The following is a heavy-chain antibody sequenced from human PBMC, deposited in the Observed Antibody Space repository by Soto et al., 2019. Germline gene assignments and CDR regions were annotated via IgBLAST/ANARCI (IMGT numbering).Heavy chain of an antibody. CDR1: GFTFSTYN. D-gene: IGHD2-21*01. CDR2: ISGSSRTI. Sequence: PGGSLRLSCAASGFTFSTYNMNWFRQAPGQGLEWVSYISGSSRTIFYADSVKGRFTISRDNAKNSLYLQMNSLGAEDTAVYFCARDDGYCGGDCYSFPNWYFDLWGRGTLVTLSS. CDR3: ARDDGYCGGDCYSFPNWYFDL. J-gene: IGHJ2*01. V-gene: IGHV3-48*01.